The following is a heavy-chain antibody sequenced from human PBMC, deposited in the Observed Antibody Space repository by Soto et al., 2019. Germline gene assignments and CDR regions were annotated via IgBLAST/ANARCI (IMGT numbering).Heavy chain of an antibody. CDR3: ARFQGLHFDY. V-gene: IGHV1-69*18. CDR2: IFHMFGTA. Sequence: QVQLVQSGAEVKKPGSSVKVSCKASGGTFSDHAFSWVRQAPGQGLEWMGRIFHMFGTADYAQKFQGRLIITADDSTSTAYMELSSLRSEDTAVYYCARFQGLHFDYWGQGTLVRVSS. CDR1: GGTFSDHA. J-gene: IGHJ4*02.